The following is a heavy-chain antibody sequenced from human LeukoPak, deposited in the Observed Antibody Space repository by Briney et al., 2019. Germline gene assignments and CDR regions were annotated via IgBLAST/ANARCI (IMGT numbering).Heavy chain of an antibody. CDR1: GFTFSSYA. CDR2: ISGSGDNT. V-gene: IGHV3-23*01. CDR3: AKGRGTAVTSAANY. Sequence: GGSLRLSCAASGFTFSSYAMSWVRQAPGKGLEWVSSISGSGDNTYYADSVKDRFSISRDNSKTTVSLQMNSLRAEDTAVYYCAKGRGTAVTSAANYWGQGTLVTVSS. D-gene: IGHD4-17*01. J-gene: IGHJ4*02.